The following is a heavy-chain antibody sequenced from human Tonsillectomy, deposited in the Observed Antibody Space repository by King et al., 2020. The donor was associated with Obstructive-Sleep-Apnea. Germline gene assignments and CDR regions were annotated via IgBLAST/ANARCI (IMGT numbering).Heavy chain of an antibody. J-gene: IGHJ3*02. V-gene: IGHV3-9*01. D-gene: IGHD3-10*01. CDR1: GFTFDDSA. Sequence: VQLVESGGGFAQPGRSLTLSCAASGFTFDDSAMHWVRQVPGKGLEWVSSISWSGDRIAYADSVKGRFTISTDNAKNSLFLQMNSLRREDTAFYYCAKDQGEYFGVGAFDIWGQGTMVTVSS. CDR3: AKDQGEYFGVGAFDI. CDR2: ISWSGDRI.